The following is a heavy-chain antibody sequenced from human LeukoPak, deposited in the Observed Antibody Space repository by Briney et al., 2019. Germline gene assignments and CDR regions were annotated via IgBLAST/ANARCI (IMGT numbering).Heavy chain of an antibody. V-gene: IGHV3-48*03. J-gene: IGHJ4*02. CDR1: GFTFSSYE. CDR3: AKDDYYDTSGYRD. D-gene: IGHD3-22*01. Sequence: GGSLRLSCAASGFTFSSYEMNWVRQAPGKGLEWVSYISSSGSTIYYADSVKGRFTISRDNAKNSLYLQMNSLRAEDTAVYYCAKDDYYDTSGYRDWGQGTLVTVSS. CDR2: ISSSGSTI.